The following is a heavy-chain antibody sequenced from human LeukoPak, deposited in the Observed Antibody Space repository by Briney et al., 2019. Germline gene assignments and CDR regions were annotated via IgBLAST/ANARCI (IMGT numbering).Heavy chain of an antibody. D-gene: IGHD5-18*01. V-gene: IGHV4-38-2*02. CDR3: ARGYTGYYYFYGMDV. CDR2: IYYTGNT. CDR1: GYSISSAYH. J-gene: IGHJ6*02. Sequence: SETLSLTCTVSGYSISSAYHWAWIRQPPGKGLEWIGYIYYTGNTNYNPSLKSRVTMSVDTSKNQFSLKLSSVTAADTAVYYCARGYTGYYYFYGMDVWGQGTTVTVSS.